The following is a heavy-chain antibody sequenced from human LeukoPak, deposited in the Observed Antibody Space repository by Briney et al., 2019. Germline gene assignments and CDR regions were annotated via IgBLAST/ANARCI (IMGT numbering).Heavy chain of an antibody. CDR3: ARSRGGFGDYGSWFDP. J-gene: IGHJ5*02. CDR1: SASISTYY. Sequence: SETLSLTCTVSSASISTYYWSWIRQPPGKGLEWIAYNHDSGTTNYNPSLKSRVTTSIDTSKNQFSLKLNSVTPADTAVYYCARSRGGFGDYGSWFDPWGQGTLVTVSS. V-gene: IGHV4-59*01. CDR2: NHDSGTT. D-gene: IGHD4-17*01.